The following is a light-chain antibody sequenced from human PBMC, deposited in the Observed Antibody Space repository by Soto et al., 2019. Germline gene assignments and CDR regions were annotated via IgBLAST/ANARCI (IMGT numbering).Light chain of an antibody. J-gene: IGKJ1*01. Sequence: EIVLTQSPGTLSVSPGDGATLSCRASQTVGKNYLAWYQQRPGQAPRLLIHGASSRATGIPDRFSGSGSGTEFTLTIGRLEPEDFAVYYCQQYDSSPRTFGQGTKVEI. CDR1: QTVGKNY. CDR3: QQYDSSPRT. V-gene: IGKV3-20*01. CDR2: GAS.